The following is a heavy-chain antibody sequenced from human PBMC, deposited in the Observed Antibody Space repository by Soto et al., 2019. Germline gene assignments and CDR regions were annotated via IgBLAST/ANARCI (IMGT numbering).Heavy chain of an antibody. CDR3: ARGGGGDFWRGNRNWFDP. V-gene: IGHV1-69*01. D-gene: IGHD3-3*01. Sequence: QVQLVQSGAEVKKPGSSVKVSCKASGGTFSSYAISWVRQAPGQGLEWMGGIIPIFGTANYAQKFQGRVTITADESTSTAYRGLSSLRSEATAVYYWARGGGGDFWRGNRNWFDPWGQGTLVTVSS. CDR2: IIPIFGTA. J-gene: IGHJ5*02. CDR1: GGTFSSYA.